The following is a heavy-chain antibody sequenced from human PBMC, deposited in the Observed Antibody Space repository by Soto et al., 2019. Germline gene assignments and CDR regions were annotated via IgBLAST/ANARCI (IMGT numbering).Heavy chain of an antibody. D-gene: IGHD6-19*01. Sequence: SETLSLTCAVYGGPFSGYYWSWIRQPPGKGLEGIGEINHSGVTNYKPSLKRRVTISVDTSKNQFSLQLKSVTAADTALYYCARFSGSYYYAMDVWGQG. J-gene: IGHJ6*02. V-gene: IGHV4-34*01. CDR1: GGPFSGYY. CDR2: INHSGVT. CDR3: ARFSGSYYYAMDV.